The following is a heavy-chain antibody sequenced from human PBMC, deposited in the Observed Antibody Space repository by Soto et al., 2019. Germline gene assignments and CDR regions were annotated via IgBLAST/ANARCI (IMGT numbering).Heavy chain of an antibody. Sequence: SQTLSRTCAIFGDSVYSNIAARNWIRQSPTKGLEWLGRTYYKSKWYHDYAVSVKSRITINPDTSKNQFSLQLNSVTPEDTAVYYCAREKWISSSWFEPIYFCGQGITVPVS. CDR3: AREKWISSSWFEPIYF. D-gene: IGHD6-13*01. V-gene: IGHV6-1*01. CDR1: GDSVYSNIAA. J-gene: IGHJ6*02. CDR2: TYYKSKWYH.